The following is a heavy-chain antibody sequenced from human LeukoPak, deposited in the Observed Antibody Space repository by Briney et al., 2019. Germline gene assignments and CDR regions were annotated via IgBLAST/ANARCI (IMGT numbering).Heavy chain of an antibody. Sequence: PSDTLSLTCAVYGGSFSSYYWSWIRQPPGKGLVWIGEINHSGSTNYNPSLKSRVTISVDTSKNQFSLKLSSVTAADTAVYYCARAVVVTAGSYYYYYYMDVWGKGTTVTVSS. CDR3: ARAVVVTAGSYYYYYYMDV. CDR1: GGSFSSYY. CDR2: INHSGST. D-gene: IGHD2-21*02. V-gene: IGHV4-34*01. J-gene: IGHJ6*03.